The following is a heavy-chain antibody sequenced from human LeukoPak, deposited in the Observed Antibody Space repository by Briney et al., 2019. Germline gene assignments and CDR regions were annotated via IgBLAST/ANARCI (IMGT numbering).Heavy chain of an antibody. D-gene: IGHD2-2*01. CDR1: GGSISSYY. Sequence: SETLSLTCTVSGGSISSYYWSWTRQPPGKGLEWIGYIYYSGSTNYNPSLKSRVTISVDTSKNQFSLKLSSVTAADTAVYYCARMPPPPTAMDYYYYMDVWGKGTTVTVSS. CDR3: ARMPPPPTAMDYYYYMDV. J-gene: IGHJ6*03. V-gene: IGHV4-59*01. CDR2: IYYSGST.